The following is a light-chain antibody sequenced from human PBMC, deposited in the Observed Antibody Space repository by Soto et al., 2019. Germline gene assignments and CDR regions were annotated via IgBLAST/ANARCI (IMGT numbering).Light chain of an antibody. CDR3: QQYKDSVWT. CDR1: QTVERW. V-gene: IGKV1-5*01. Sequence: DIQMTQSPSTLSTSVGDRVTITCRASQTVERWLAWYQQKPGKAPNLVISDVSSLERGVPSRFSGSGSGTGFTLTISGLQPDDFATYYCQQYKDSVWTFGQGTKVDIK. CDR2: DVS. J-gene: IGKJ1*01.